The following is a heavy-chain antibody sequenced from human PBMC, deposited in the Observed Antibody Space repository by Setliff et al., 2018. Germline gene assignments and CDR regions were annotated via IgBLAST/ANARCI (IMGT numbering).Heavy chain of an antibody. CDR2: IYTSGST. CDR3: ARLGTTIPTSGTWTYYYYYYMDV. CDR1: GDSISGDY. V-gene: IGHV4-4*08. J-gene: IGHJ6*03. D-gene: IGHD2-21*01. Sequence: SETLSLTCSVSGDSISGDYWNWIRQSPGKGLEWIGSIYTSGSTNYNPSLKSRVTISVDTSKNQFSLKVSSVTAADTAVYYCARLGTTIPTSGTWTYYYYYYMDVWGKGTTVTVSS.